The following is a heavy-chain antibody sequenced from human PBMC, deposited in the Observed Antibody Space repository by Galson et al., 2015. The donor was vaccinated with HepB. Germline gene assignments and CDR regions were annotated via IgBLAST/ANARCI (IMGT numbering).Heavy chain of an antibody. V-gene: IGHV3-23*01. J-gene: IGHJ4*01. CDR3: AKVFPEKTDVWYRQALYYFDS. CDR2: ITPSGDNT. CDR1: GFPFSYYA. Sequence: LRLSCAASGFPFSYYAMTWVRQAPGKGLEWVSAITPSGDNTYSADSLKGRFTISRDNSKNTVFLQMNSLRADDTAIYFCAKVFPEKTDVWYRQALYYFDSWGHGTRVTVSS. D-gene: IGHD6-13*01.